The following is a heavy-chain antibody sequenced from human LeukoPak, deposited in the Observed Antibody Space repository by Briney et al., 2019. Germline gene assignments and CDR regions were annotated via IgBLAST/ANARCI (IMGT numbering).Heavy chain of an antibody. D-gene: IGHD3-3*01. CDR2: ISGSGGST. Sequence: PGGSLRLSCAASGFTFSSYAMSWVRQAPGKGLEWVSAISGSGGSTYYADSVKGRFTISRDNSKNTLYLQMNSLRAEDTAVYYCAKTVGSFGDFWWFDPWGQGTLVTVSS. CDR1: GFTFSSYA. CDR3: AKTVGSFGDFWWFDP. V-gene: IGHV3-23*01. J-gene: IGHJ5*02.